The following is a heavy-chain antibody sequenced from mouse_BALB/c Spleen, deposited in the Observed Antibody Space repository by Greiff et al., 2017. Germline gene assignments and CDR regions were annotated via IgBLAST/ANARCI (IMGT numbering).Heavy chain of an antibody. CDR2: INPYNDGT. Sequence: EVQLQQSGPELVKPGASVKMSCKASGYTFTSYVMHWVKQKPGQGLEWIGYINPYNDGTKYNEKFKGKATLTSDKSSSTAYMELSSLTSEDSAVYYCARTTLYGNYAMDYWGQGTSVTVSS. D-gene: IGHD1-1*01. J-gene: IGHJ4*01. CDR1: GYTFTSYV. CDR3: ARTTLYGNYAMDY. V-gene: IGHV1-14*01.